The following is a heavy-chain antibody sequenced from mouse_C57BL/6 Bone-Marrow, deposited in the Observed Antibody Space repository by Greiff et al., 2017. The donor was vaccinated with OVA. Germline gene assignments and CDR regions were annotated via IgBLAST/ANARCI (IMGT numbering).Heavy chain of an antibody. CDR2: IDPENGDT. CDR1: GFNIKDDY. V-gene: IGHV14-4*01. Sequence: EVMLVESGAELVRPGASVKLSCTASGFNIKDDYMHWVKQRPEQGLEWIGWIDPENGDTEYASKFQGKATITADTSSNTAYLQLSSLTSEDTAVYYCTTELLWPAWFAYWGQGTLVTVSA. J-gene: IGHJ3*01. CDR3: TTELLWPAWFAY. D-gene: IGHD1-1*02.